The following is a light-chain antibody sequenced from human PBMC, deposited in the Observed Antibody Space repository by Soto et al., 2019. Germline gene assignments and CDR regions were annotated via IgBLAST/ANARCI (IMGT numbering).Light chain of an antibody. V-gene: IGKV3-20*01. CDR3: QQYGSSPWT. J-gene: IGKJ1*01. CDR2: DAS. CDR1: QSVSSSY. Sequence: EIVLTQSPGTLSLSPGERATLSCRASQSVSSSYLAWYQQKPGQAPRILIYDASSRATGIPDRFSGSGSGTAFTLTISRLEPEDFAVYYCQQYGSSPWTFGQGTKVEIK.